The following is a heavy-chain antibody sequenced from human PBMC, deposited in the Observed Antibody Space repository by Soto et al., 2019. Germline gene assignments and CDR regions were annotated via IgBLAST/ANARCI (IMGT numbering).Heavy chain of an antibody. CDR1: GFMFGTSG. V-gene: IGHV3-33*01. Sequence: GGSLRLSCEASGFMFGTSGMHWVRQAPGKGLEWVSGIWLDGSERYYSDSVKGRFTISRDNSKNTLFLQMNSLRVEDTVVYFCARDASGTTSFLASWGQGTLVTVSS. J-gene: IGHJ5*01. CDR3: ARDASGTTSFLAS. CDR2: IWLDGSER. D-gene: IGHD1-1*01.